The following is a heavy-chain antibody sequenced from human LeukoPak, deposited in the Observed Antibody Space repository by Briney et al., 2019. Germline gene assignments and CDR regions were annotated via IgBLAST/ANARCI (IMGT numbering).Heavy chain of an antibody. CDR3: ARDFTPEWFDVH. V-gene: IGHV3-30*04. CDR1: GLAFSSYS. CDR2: ISYDGSDE. Sequence: GGSLRLSCVASGLAFSSYSMHWVRQAPGKGLEWVGVISYDGSDEYYTDSVKGRFTISRDNSKNTVYLQMNSLRADDTAVYYCARDFTPEWFDVHWGQGTLVTVS. J-gene: IGHJ4*02. D-gene: IGHD3-3*01.